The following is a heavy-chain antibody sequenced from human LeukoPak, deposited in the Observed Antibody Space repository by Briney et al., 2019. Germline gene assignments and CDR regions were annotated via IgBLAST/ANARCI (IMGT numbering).Heavy chain of an antibody. CDR3: VKGRGGYVKYKTFDY. Sequence: GSLRLSCAASGFTFSSYWISWVGQAPGKGLEWEANIKHDGSEAYYVASVKGRFTISKDKARNSLFLQMNSLRTEDTATYYCVKGRGGYVKYKTFDYWGQGTLVTVSS. CDR1: GFTFSSYW. CDR2: IKHDGSEA. D-gene: IGHD5-12*01. V-gene: IGHV3-7*01. J-gene: IGHJ4*02.